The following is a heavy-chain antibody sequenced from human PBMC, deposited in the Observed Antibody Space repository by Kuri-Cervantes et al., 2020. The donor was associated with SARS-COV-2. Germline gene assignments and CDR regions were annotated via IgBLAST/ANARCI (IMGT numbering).Heavy chain of an antibody. Sequence: GSLRLSCTVSGGSISSYYWSWIRQPPGKGLEWIGYIYYSGSTNYNPSLKSRVTISVDTSKNQFSLKLSSVTAADTAVYYCAKAYSSGCVWFDPWGQGTLVTVSS. CDR2: IYYSGST. CDR3: AKAYSSGCVWFDP. V-gene: IGHV4-59*01. J-gene: IGHJ5*02. CDR1: GGSISSYY. D-gene: IGHD6-19*01.